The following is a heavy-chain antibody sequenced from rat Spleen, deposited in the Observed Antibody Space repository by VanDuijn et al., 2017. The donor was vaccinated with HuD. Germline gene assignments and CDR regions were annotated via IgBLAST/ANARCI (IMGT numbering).Heavy chain of an antibody. CDR1: GFTFSDYY. Sequence: EVQLVESDGGLVQPGRSLKLSCAASGFTFSDYYMAWVRQAPTKGLEWVASISNGGDNTYYPDSVKGRFTVSRDVAKSTLYLQMNSLRSEDTATYYCTRGGYFRYWGQGVMVTVSS. J-gene: IGHJ2*01. CDR2: ISNGGDNT. CDR3: TRGGYFRY. V-gene: IGHV5-25*01. D-gene: IGHD4-4*01.